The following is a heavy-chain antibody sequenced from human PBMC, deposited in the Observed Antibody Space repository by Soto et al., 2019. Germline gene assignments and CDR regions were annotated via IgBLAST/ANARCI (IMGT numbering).Heavy chain of an antibody. V-gene: IGHV6-1*01. J-gene: IGHJ4*02. CDR2: TYYRSKWFN. Sequence: QTLPLTCVTSGDIFYSNSSAWNCIRLSPSRGLEWLGRTYYRSKWFNDHAVSVKSRITINPDKSKNQFSLQLNSVTPEDMAVYYCARTLRGHCVKYFEYWGQGSLGTVSS. D-gene: IGHD3-10*01. CDR1: GDIFYSNSSA. CDR3: ARTLRGHCVKYFEY.